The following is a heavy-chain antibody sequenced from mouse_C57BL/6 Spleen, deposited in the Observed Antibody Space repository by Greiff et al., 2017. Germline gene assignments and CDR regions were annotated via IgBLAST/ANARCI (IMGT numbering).Heavy chain of an antibody. CDR2: ISSGSSTI. D-gene: IGHD1-1*01. Sequence: EVQVVESGGGLVKPGGSLKLSCAASGFTFSDYGMHWVRQAPEKGLEWVAYISSGSSTIYYADTVKGGFTISRDNAKNTLFLQMTSLRSEDTAMYYCARPPHYYGSSDYAMDYWGQGTSVTVSS. J-gene: IGHJ4*01. V-gene: IGHV5-17*01. CDR1: GFTFSDYG. CDR3: ARPPHYYGSSDYAMDY.